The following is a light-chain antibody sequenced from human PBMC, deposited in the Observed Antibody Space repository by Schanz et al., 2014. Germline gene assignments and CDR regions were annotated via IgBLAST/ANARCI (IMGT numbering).Light chain of an antibody. V-gene: IGKV1-27*01. CDR3: QKYDGAPWT. J-gene: IGKJ1*01. CDR1: QAIRNN. Sequence: DIQMTQSPSSLSASVGDRITITCRASQAIRNNLAWLQQKPGQAPQLLISSASTLQSGVPSRFSGSGSGTHFTLTISGLQPEDVATYYCQKYDGAPWTFGQGTKVESK. CDR2: SAS.